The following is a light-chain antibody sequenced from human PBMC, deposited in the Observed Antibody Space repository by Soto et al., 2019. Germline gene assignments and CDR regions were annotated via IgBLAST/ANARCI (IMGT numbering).Light chain of an antibody. Sequence: DIVLTQSPDSLAVSLGERATINCTSSQSILYSSNNKNYLAWYQQKPGQPPKLLIYWASTRESGVPDRFSGSGSGTDFTLTISSLQAEDVAVYYCQKYYSPWTFGQGTKVEIK. CDR2: WAS. CDR1: QSILYSSNNKNY. CDR3: QKYYSPWT. J-gene: IGKJ1*01. V-gene: IGKV4-1*01.